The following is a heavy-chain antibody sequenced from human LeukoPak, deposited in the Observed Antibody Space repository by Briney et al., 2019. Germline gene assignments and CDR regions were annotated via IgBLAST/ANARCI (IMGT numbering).Heavy chain of an antibody. CDR2: ISGSGGST. Sequence: GGSLRLSCAASGFTFSSYAMSWVRQAPGKGLEWVSAISGSGGSTYYADSVKGRFTISRDNSKNTLYLQMNSLRAEDTAVYYCAKGGGCSSTSCHSPNDYWGQGTLVTVSS. J-gene: IGHJ4*02. V-gene: IGHV3-23*01. CDR3: AKGGGCSSTSCHSPNDY. D-gene: IGHD2-2*01. CDR1: GFTFSSYA.